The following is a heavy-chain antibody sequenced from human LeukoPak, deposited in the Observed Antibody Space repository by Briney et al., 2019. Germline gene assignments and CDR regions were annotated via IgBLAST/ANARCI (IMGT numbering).Heavy chain of an antibody. Sequence: GGSLRLSCAASGFSFSSHVMHWVRQAPGTGLEWVSGISGSGGDTYYADSVKGRFTISRDNSKNTLNLQMNSLRAEDPALYYCAKDQNYESSGYYGGFDCWGREPWSPSPQ. CDR3: AKDQNYESSGYYGGFDC. D-gene: IGHD3-22*01. CDR2: ISGSGGDT. V-gene: IGHV3-23*01. J-gene: IGHJ4*02. CDR1: GFSFSSHV.